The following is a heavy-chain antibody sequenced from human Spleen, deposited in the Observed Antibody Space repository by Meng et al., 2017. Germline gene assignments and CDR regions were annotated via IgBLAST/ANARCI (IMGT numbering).Heavy chain of an antibody. CDR2: INHSGST. J-gene: IGHJ4*02. D-gene: IGHD4-11*01. V-gene: IGHV4-34*01. CDR3: ARGPTTMAHDFDY. Sequence: QLSDVGEGLFKPSETLSLTCVVSGGSFRDSYWSLIRQHPGKGLEWIGEINHSGSTNYNPSLESRATISVDTSQNNLSLKLSSVTAADSAVYYCARGPTTMAHDFDYWGQGTLVTVSS. CDR1: GGSFRDSY.